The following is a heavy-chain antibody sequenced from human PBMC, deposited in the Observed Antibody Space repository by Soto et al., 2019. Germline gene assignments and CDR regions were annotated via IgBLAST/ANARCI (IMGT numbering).Heavy chain of an antibody. CDR2: ISSSSSYT. D-gene: IGHD6-19*01. Sequence: SLRLSFAASGFTFSDYYMSWIRQAPGKGLEWVSYISSSSSYTNYADSVKGRFTISRDNAKNSLYLQMNSLRAEDTAVYYCAREVAAVAGNPFDYWGQGTLVTVSS. CDR1: GFTFSDYY. J-gene: IGHJ4*02. CDR3: AREVAAVAGNPFDY. V-gene: IGHV3-11*06.